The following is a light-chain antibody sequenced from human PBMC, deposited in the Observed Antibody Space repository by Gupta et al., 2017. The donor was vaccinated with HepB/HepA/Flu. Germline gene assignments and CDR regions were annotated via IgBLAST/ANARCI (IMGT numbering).Light chain of an antibody. CDR2: GAS. CDR3: QQYDNWPLT. V-gene: IGKV3D-15*01. CDR1: QSVNNH. Sequence: EIVMTLFPATLSVSPGERATLSCRASQSVNNHLAWYQQKPGQPPRLLIYGASTRATGIPARFSGSESGTDFTLTISSLQSEDFAVYYCQQYDNWPLTFGGGTRVEIK. J-gene: IGKJ4*01.